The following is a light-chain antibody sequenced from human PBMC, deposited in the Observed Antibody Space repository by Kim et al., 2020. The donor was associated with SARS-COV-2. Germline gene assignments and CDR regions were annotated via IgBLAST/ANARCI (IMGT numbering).Light chain of an antibody. J-gene: IGKJ1*01. CDR3: LQHKSLPLT. Sequence: SVGDRVHMTWRGRQGISKSLAWFQQEPGRVPKRLICAASTLQSGVPSRFSGSGSGTEFTLKISSLQPEDFGTYYWLQHKSLPLTVGRGNKVDIK. CDR2: AAS. CDR1: QGISKS. V-gene: IGKV1-17*03.